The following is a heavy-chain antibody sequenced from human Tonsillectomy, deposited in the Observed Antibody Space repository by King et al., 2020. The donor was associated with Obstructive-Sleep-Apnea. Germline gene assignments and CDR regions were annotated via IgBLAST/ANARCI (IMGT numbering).Heavy chain of an antibody. Sequence: VQLQESGPGLVKPSETLSLSCTVSGGSINSYYWNWIRQPPGKGLEWIGHIYYSGSTNYNPSLESRATISVDISKNQFSLKLNSVSAADTAVYYCARQSRSGFGEWDYWGQGTLVTVSS. J-gene: IGHJ4*02. V-gene: IGHV4-59*08. CDR2: IYYSGST. CDR3: ARQSRSGFGEWDY. D-gene: IGHD3-10*01. CDR1: GGSINSYY.